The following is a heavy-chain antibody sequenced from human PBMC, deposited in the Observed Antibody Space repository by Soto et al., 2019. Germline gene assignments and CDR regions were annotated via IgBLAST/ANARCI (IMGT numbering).Heavy chain of an antibody. CDR2: ISSNSAYI. Sequence: SLRLSCAASGFTFRSFTMNWVRQAPGKGLEWVSTISSNSAYIYYTDALRGRFTISRDNAKNSLHLQMNSLRAEDTAVYYCTRDASRDSSARGWFDPWGPGTLVTVSS. D-gene: IGHD6-13*01. CDR1: GFTFRSFT. V-gene: IGHV3-21*01. CDR3: TRDASRDSSARGWFDP. J-gene: IGHJ5*02.